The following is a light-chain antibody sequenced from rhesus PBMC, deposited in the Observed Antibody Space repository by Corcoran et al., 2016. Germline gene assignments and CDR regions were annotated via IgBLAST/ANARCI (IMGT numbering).Light chain of an antibody. J-gene: IGKJ4*01. CDR3: LQRSNWPLT. CDR2: GAS. V-gene: IGKV3-24*04. CDR1: QSVSSY. Sequence: EIVMAQSPAALALSLGERATLSCRASQSVSSYLAWYQQKPGPAPRLLIYGASSRATGIPDRFSGSGSGTEFTLTISNLEPEDVGVYFCLQRSNWPLTFGGGTKVEIK.